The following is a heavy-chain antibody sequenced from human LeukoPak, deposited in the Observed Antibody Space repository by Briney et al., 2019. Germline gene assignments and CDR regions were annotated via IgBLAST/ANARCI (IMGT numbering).Heavy chain of an antibody. CDR3: ARDGLITMIERYYYYGMDV. V-gene: IGHV3-7*01. Sequence: PGGSLRLSCAASGFTFSSYWMSWVRQAPGKGLEWVANIKQDGSEKYYVDSVKGRFTISRDNAKNSLYLQMNSLRAEDTAVYYCARDGLITMIERYYYYGMDVWGQGTTVTVSS. CDR2: IKQDGSEK. CDR1: GFTFSSYW. D-gene: IGHD3-22*01. J-gene: IGHJ6*02.